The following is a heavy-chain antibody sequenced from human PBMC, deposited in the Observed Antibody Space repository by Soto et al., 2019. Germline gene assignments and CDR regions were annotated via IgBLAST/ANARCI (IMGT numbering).Heavy chain of an antibody. J-gene: IGHJ4*02. CDR3: ARAAGFSGSYPGGYYFDY. D-gene: IGHD1-26*01. Sequence: ASVKVSCKTCGYTFTSLYLHWVRQAPGQGLEWMGITNPSSGSTTYAQKFQGRVTMTRDTSTSTVYMELSSLTSEDTAVYYCARAAGFSGSYPGGYYFDYWGQGTLVTVSS. V-gene: IGHV1-46*01. CDR2: TNPSSGST. CDR1: GYTFTSLY.